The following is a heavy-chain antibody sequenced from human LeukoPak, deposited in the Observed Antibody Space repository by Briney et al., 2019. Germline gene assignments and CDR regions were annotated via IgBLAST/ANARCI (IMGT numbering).Heavy chain of an antibody. Sequence: GGSLRLSCAVSGFTFSDSTMHWVRQVSGKGLEWVGRIRNKANSYATGYGASVKGRFTISRDESKNTAYLQMNSLKTDDTAVYYCAQTSTTVTTGYWGQGTLVTVSS. D-gene: IGHD4-17*01. CDR1: GFTFSDST. V-gene: IGHV3-73*01. J-gene: IGHJ4*02. CDR2: IRNKANSYAT. CDR3: AQTSTTVTTGY.